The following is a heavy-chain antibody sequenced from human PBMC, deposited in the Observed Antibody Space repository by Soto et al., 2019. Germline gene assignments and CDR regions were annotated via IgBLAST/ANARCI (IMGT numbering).Heavy chain of an antibody. CDR2: IYYSGST. CDR3: ARGPVRHYYGMDV. CDR1: GGSISSYY. J-gene: IGHJ6*02. Sequence: QVQLQESGPGLVKPSETLSLTCTVSGGSISSYYWSWIRQPPGKGLEWIGYIYYSGSTNYNPSLKSRVTISVDTSKNQFSLKLSSVTAADTAVYYCARGPVRHYYGMDVWGQGTTVTVSS. V-gene: IGHV4-59*01.